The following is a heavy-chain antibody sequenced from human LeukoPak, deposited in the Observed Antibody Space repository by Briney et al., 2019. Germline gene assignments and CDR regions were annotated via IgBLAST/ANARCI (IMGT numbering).Heavy chain of an antibody. Sequence: GGSLRLSCAASGFTFSDYVMHWVRQAPGKGLEFVSVIGPIGVYTYYANSVKGRFTISRDNSKSTVSLQMGSLRDEDMAVYYCARSPPGRTNWNYYDYWGRGTLVTVSS. D-gene: IGHD1-1*01. CDR1: GFTFSDYV. CDR3: ARSPPGRTNWNYYDY. CDR2: IGPIGVYT. J-gene: IGHJ4*02. V-gene: IGHV3-64*01.